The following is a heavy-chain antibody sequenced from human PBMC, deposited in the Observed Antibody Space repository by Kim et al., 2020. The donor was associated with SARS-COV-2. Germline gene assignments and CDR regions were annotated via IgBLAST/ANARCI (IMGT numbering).Heavy chain of an antibody. V-gene: IGHV1-2*02. CDR2: INPNSGGT. CDR1: GYTFTGYY. CDR3: ARGKGTVSPNWFDP. D-gene: IGHD4-17*01. J-gene: IGHJ5*02. Sequence: ASVKVSCKASGYTFTGYYMHWVRQAPGQGLEWMGWINPNSGGTNYAQKFQGRVTMTRDTSISTAYMELSRLRSDDTAVYYCARGKGTVSPNWFDPWGQGTLVTVSS.